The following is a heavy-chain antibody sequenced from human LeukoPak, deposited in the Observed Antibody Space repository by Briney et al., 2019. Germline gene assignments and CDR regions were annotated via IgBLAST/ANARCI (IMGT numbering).Heavy chain of an antibody. CDR3: ARASSGGSCYKALSCYYYYMDV. CDR1: GDSVSSNSAA. Sequence: SQTLSLTCAISGDSVSSNSAAWNWIRQSPSRGLEWLGRTYYRSKWYNDYAVSVKSRITINPDTSKNQFSLQLNSVTPEDTAVYYCARASSGGSCYKALSCYYYYMDVWGKGTTVTVSS. J-gene: IGHJ6*03. CDR2: TYYRSKWYN. V-gene: IGHV6-1*01. D-gene: IGHD2-15*01.